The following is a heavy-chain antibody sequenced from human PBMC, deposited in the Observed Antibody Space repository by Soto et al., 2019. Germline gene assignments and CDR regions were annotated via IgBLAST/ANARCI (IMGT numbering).Heavy chain of an antibody. Sequence: QVQLQESGPGLVKPSGTLSLTCDVSGGSINNGNSWSWVRQSPARGLEWIGEIYHSGRTDYNPSLKSRVTIILGRSKNQFSLKLSSVTAPDTAIYYCAGSYCRGGRCHSYFMDIWGQGTTVTVSP. J-gene: IGHJ6*01. V-gene: IGHV4-4*02. D-gene: IGHD1-26*01. CDR3: AGSYCRGGRCHSYFMDI. CDR2: IYHSGRT. CDR1: GGSINNGNS.